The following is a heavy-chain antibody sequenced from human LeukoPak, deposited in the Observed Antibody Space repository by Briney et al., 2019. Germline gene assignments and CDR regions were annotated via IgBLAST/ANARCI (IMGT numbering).Heavy chain of an antibody. D-gene: IGHD3-3*01. Sequence: SETLSLTCTVSGDSLRKSTFYWVWIRQPPGKGLEWIGSIYYSGSTYYNPSLESRVTISVDTSKNQFSLKLSSVTAADTAVYYCARHYDFWSGYYLDYWGQGTLVTVSS. CDR1: GDSLRKSTFY. J-gene: IGHJ4*02. CDR3: ARHYDFWSGYYLDY. V-gene: IGHV4-39*01. CDR2: IYYSGST.